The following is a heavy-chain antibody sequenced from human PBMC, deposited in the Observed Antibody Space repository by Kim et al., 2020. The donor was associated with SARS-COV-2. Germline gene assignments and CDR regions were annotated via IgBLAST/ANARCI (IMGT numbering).Heavy chain of an antibody. V-gene: IGHV1-69*01. Sequence: QGRGTITADQSTSTAYMELSSLRSEDTAVYYCARDTESITIFGVVIPFDYWGQGTLVTVSS. J-gene: IGHJ4*02. D-gene: IGHD3-3*01. CDR3: ARDTESITIFGVVIPFDY.